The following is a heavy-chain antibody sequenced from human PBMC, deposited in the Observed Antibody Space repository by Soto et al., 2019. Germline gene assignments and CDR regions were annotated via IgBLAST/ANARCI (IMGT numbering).Heavy chain of an antibody. D-gene: IGHD3-9*01. V-gene: IGHV4-59*08. CDR1: GGSISSYY. Sequence: QVQLQESGPGLVKPSETLSLTCTVSGGSISSYYWSWIRQPPGKGLEWIAYIYYSGSTNYNPSLKSRVTISVDTSKNQFSLKLSSVTAADTAVYYCARQGYEILTAYFDYWGQGTLVTVSS. CDR2: IYYSGST. J-gene: IGHJ4*02. CDR3: ARQGYEILTAYFDY.